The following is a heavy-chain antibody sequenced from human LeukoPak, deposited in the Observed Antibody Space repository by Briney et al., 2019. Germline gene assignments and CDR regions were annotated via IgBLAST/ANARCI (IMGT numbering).Heavy chain of an antibody. CDR3: AKRDGSGSYFLSSLDY. D-gene: IGHD3-10*01. CDR2: ISGSGGST. CDR1: GFTFSSYA. Sequence: SCKASGFTFSSYAMSWVRQAPGKGLEWVSAISGSGGSTYYADSVKGRFTISRDNSKNTLYLQMNSLRAEDTAVYYCAKRDGSGSYFLSSLDYWGQGTLVTVSS. V-gene: IGHV3-23*01. J-gene: IGHJ4*02.